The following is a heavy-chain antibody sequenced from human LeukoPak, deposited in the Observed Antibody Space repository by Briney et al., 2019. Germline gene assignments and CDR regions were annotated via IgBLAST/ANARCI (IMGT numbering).Heavy chain of an antibody. CDR2: IYHSGST. CDR1: GYSISSGYY. CDR3: ANLRFLERLFDDY. V-gene: IGHV4-38-2*02. J-gene: IGHJ4*02. Sequence: SETLSLTCTVSGYSISSGYYWGWIRQPPGKGLEWIGSIYHSGSTYYNPSLKSRVTISVDTSKNQFSLKLSSVTAADTAVYYCANLRFLERLFDDYWGQGTLVTVSS. D-gene: IGHD3-3*01.